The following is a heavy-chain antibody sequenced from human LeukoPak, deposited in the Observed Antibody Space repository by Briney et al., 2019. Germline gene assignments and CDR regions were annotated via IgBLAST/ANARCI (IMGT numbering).Heavy chain of an antibody. CDR3: ARTRYYYNSRSYGAPYYFDY. V-gene: IGHV4-39*01. Sequence: SETLSLTCTVSGGSIGTNTYYWGWIRQPPGKGLEWIGSIYYSGRTYYNPSLKSRVTISVDTSKNQFSLKLSSVTAADTAVYYCARTRYYYNSRSYGAPYYFDYWGQGTLVTVSS. J-gene: IGHJ4*02. D-gene: IGHD3-10*01. CDR2: IYYSGRT. CDR1: GGSIGTNTYY.